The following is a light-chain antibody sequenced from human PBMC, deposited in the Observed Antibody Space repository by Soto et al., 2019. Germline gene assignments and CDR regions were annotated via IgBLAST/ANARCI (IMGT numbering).Light chain of an antibody. CDR2: EVT. CDR3: CSYTITSTAFI. CDR1: STDIGGYNY. Sequence: QSVLTQPASVSGSPGQSITISCTGTSTDIGGYNYVSWYQQHPGKAPKLMISEVTNRPSGVSNRFSGSKSGNTASLTISGLQTEDEADYYCCSYTITSTAFIFGTGTKLTVL. V-gene: IGLV2-14*01. J-gene: IGLJ1*01.